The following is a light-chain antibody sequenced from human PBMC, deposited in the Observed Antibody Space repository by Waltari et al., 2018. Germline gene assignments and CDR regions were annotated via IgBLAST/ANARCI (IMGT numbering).Light chain of an antibody. Sequence: QSALTQPASVSGPPGQSITISCPGTRRDVGSYNYVSWYQQHPGKAPKLIIYDVPSRPSGVSNRFSGSKSGNAASLTISGLQAEDEADYYCSSYMDTTTLELFGGGTSLTVL. CDR3: SSYMDTTTLEL. J-gene: IGLJ2*01. V-gene: IGLV2-14*03. CDR1: RRDVGSYNY. CDR2: DVP.